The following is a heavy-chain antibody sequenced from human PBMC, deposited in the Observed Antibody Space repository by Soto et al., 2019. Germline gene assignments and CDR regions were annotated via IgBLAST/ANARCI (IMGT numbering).Heavy chain of an antibody. CDR2: TYYRSKWYN. CDR1: GDSVSSNSAA. CDR3: ARAYCSFCCYWAWSNWFYP. V-gene: IGHV6-1*01. D-gene: IGHD2-15*01. Sequence: PSQTLSLTCAISGDSVSSNSAAWNWIRQSPSRGLEWLGRTYYRSKWYNDYAVSVKSRITINPDTSKNQFSLQLNSVTPEDTAVYYCARAYCSFCCYWAWSNWFYPCAQRTPVPVSA. J-gene: IGHJ5*02.